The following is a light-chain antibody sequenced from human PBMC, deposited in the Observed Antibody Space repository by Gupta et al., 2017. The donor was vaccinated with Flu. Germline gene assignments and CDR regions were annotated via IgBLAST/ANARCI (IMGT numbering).Light chain of an antibody. CDR2: LGS. CDR1: QSLLHSNGYKY. V-gene: IGKV2-28*01. CDR3: MQALQTPVT. J-gene: IGKJ4*01. Sequence: DIVMTQSLLSLPVTPGEPASISCRSSQSLLHSNGYKYLDWYLQKPGQSPQLLIYLGSNRASGVPDRFSGSGSGTDFTLKISRVEAEDVGVYYCMQALQTPVTFGGGTKVEIK.